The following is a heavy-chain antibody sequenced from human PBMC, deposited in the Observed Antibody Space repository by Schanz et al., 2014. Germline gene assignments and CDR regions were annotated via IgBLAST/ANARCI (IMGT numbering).Heavy chain of an antibody. V-gene: IGHV3-23*04. CDR2: ISGSGGST. CDR3: AKHRHYADNNGYPGIDY. D-gene: IGHD3-16*01. CDR1: RFTFSNYA. Sequence: EVQLVESGGGLVQPGGSLRLSCAASRFTFSNYAMSWVRQAPGKGLEWVSAISGSGGSTYYADSVKGRFTISRDNSKNTLYLQMYSLRTEDTAVYYCAKHRHYADNNGYPGIDYWGQGTLVTVSS. J-gene: IGHJ4*02.